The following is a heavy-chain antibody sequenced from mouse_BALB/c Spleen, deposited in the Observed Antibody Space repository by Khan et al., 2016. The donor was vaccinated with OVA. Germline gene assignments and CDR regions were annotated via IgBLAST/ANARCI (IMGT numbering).Heavy chain of an antibody. CDR2: ISSGGDNT. D-gene: IGHD1-1*02. CDR3: ARSNYGAFAY. V-gene: IGHV5-9*03. J-gene: IGHJ3*01. Sequence: EVELVESGGGLVMPGGSLKLSCAASGFTFSSYTMSWVRQTPEKRLEWVATISSGGDNTYYPDSVKGRFTISRDNAKNNLYLQMRSLRSEDTALYYCARSNYGAFAYWGQGTLGTVSA. CDR1: GFTFSSYT.